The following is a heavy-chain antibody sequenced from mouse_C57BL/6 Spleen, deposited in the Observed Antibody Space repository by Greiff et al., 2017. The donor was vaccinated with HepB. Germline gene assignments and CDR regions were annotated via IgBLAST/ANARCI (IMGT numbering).Heavy chain of an antibody. CDR3: ASLITTVVAPY. Sequence: EVTLVESGGGLVKPGGSLKLSCAASGFTFSDYGMHWVRQAPEKGLEWVAYISSGSSTIYYADTVKGRFTISRDNAKNTLFLQMTSLRSEDTAMYYCASLITTVVAPYWGQGTLVTVSA. D-gene: IGHD1-1*01. J-gene: IGHJ3*01. V-gene: IGHV5-17*01. CDR1: GFTFSDYG. CDR2: ISSGSSTI.